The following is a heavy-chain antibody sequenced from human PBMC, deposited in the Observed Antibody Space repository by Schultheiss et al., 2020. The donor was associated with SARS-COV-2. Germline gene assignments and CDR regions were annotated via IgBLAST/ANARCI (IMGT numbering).Heavy chain of an antibody. CDR1: GFTFSSYG. D-gene: IGHD2-2*01. CDR3: AREEGRYCSSTSCYEGRDY. CDR2: ISSSSSTI. J-gene: IGHJ4*02. V-gene: IGHV3-48*04. Sequence: GESLKISCAASGFTFSSYGMHWVRQAPGKGLEWVSYISSSSSTIYYADSVKGRFTISRDNAKNSLYLQMNSLRAEDTAVYYCAREEGRYCSSTSCYEGRDYWGQGTLVTVSS.